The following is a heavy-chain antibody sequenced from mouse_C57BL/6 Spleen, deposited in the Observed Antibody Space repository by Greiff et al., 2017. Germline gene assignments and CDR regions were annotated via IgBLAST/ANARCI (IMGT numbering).Heavy chain of an antibody. CDR2: IRNKANGYTT. V-gene: IGHV7-3*01. Sequence: EVKVVESGGGLVQPGGSLSLSCAASGFTFTDSYMSWVRQPPGKALEWLGFIRNKANGYTTEYSASVKGRFTISRDNSQSILYLQMNALRAEDSATYYCARGYYGNYAWFAYWGQGTLVTVSA. D-gene: IGHD2-1*01. CDR3: ARGYYGNYAWFAY. J-gene: IGHJ3*01. CDR1: GFTFTDSY.